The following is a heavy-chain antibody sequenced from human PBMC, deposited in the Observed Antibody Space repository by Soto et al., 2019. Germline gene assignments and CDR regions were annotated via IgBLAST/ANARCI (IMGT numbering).Heavy chain of an antibody. CDR3: ARDRLYVGGTYGGMDV. V-gene: IGHV3-11*01. CDR1: GFTFSDYY. Sequence: GGSLRLSCAASGFTFSDYYMSWIRQAPGKGLEWVSYISRTGTTIYYADSVKGRFTIPRDNAKNSLYLQMNSLRAEDTAVYYCARDRLYVGGTYGGMDVWGQGTTVTVSS. J-gene: IGHJ6*02. CDR2: ISRTGTTI. D-gene: IGHD1-26*01.